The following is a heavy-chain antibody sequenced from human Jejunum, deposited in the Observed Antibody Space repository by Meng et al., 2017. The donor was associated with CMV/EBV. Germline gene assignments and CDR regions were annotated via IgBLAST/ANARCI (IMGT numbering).Heavy chain of an antibody. CDR2: IYYSGNT. D-gene: IGHD4-23*01. CDR1: GGSIRSDDHY. CDR3: ARDPYGGNSGIDF. Sequence: TVSGGSIRSDDHYWSWIRQQPGKGLEWIGYIYYSGNTFYNPSLKSRVTMSVDTSKNQFSLKLSSVTAADTAVYYCARDPYGGNSGIDFWGQGTLVPSPQ. J-gene: IGHJ4*02. V-gene: IGHV4-31*03.